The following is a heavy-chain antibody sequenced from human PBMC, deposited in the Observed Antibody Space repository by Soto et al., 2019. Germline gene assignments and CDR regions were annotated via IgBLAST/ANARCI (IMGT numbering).Heavy chain of an antibody. CDR2: ISSNGGST. CDR1: GFTFSTYA. V-gene: IGHV3-64*01. D-gene: IGHD6-19*01. CDR3: ARDRGYSSCHPAEV. Sequence: EVQLVESGGGLVQPGGSLRLSCAASGFTFSTYAMHWVRQAPGKGLEYVSAISSNGGSTYYGNSVKGRFTISRDNSKNTLYLQIGRLRDDDMAVYYCARDRGYSSCHPAEVWGQGTTVTVSS. J-gene: IGHJ6*02.